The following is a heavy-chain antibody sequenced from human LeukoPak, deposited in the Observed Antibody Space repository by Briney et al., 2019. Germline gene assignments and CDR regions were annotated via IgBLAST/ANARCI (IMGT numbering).Heavy chain of an antibody. CDR1: GFTVSRNY. V-gene: IGHV3-53*01. J-gene: IGHJ6*03. CDR3: ARGTSGTTAYYYYMDV. Sequence: GGSLRLSCAASGFTVSRNYMNWVRQAPGKGLEWVSIIYSGGRTYYADSVKGRFTTSRDNSKNILYLQMNSLRAEDTAVYYCARGTSGTTAYYYYMDVWGKGTTVTISS. D-gene: IGHD1-1*01. CDR2: IYSGGRT.